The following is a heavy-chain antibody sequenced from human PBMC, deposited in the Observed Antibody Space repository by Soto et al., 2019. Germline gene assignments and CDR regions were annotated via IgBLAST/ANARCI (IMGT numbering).Heavy chain of an antibody. V-gene: IGHV3-7*03. Sequence: PXGSLIVSWASSEITFGSYWVSLVLQAPGKGLEWVANIKQDGTEKYYVDSVKGRFTISGDNAKNSLYLQMNSLRAEDTAVYYCARFATSPFDYWYFDLWGRGALVTVSS. J-gene: IGHJ2*01. D-gene: IGHD2-2*01. CDR3: ARFATSPFDYWYFDL. CDR2: IKQDGTEK. CDR1: EITFGSYW.